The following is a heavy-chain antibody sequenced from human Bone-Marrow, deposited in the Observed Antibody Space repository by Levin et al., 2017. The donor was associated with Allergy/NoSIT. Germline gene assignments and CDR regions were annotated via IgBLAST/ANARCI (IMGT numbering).Heavy chain of an antibody. CDR3: ARDMNKAHYNYGLDV. CDR1: GFSFNTYE. V-gene: IGHV3-48*03. Sequence: GGSLRLSCIASGFSFNTYEMNWVRQAPGKGLEWISYISGSGNTVYYADSVKGRFTISRDNARNSLYLQMNSLRADDTAVYYCARDMNKAHYNYGLDVWGQGTTVTVSS. D-gene: IGHD1/OR15-1a*01. J-gene: IGHJ6*02. CDR2: ISGSGNTV.